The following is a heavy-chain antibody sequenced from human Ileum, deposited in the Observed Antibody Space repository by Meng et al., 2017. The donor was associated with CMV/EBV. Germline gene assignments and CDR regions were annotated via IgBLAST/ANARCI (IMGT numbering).Heavy chain of an antibody. J-gene: IGHJ4*02. CDR2: ISTYKGNT. V-gene: IGHV1-18*01. D-gene: IGHD3-3*01. CDR3: ARGDVLRFLEWSLGGDYFDY. CDR1: G. Sequence: GIGAVRKAPGQGLEWMGWISTYKGNTNYAQKIQGRVTMTTDTSTSTAYMELRSLRSDDTAVYYCARGDVLRFLEWSLGGDYFDYWGQGTLVTVSS.